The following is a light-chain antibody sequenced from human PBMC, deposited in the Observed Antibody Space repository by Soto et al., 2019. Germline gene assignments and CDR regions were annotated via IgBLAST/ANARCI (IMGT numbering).Light chain of an antibody. Sequence: QSVLTQPASVSGSPGQSITISCTGSSSDIGAYNYVSWFQQYPGKAPKLIIYDDNKRPSGIPDRFSGSKSGTSATLGITGFQTGDEADYYCGSWDSSLSAYVFGTGTKVTVL. J-gene: IGLJ1*01. V-gene: IGLV1-51*01. CDR2: DDN. CDR3: GSWDSSLSAYV. CDR1: SSDIGAYNY.